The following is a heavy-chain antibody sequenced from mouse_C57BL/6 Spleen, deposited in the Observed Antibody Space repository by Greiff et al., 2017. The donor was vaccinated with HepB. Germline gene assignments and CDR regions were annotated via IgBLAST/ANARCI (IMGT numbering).Heavy chain of an antibody. D-gene: IGHD1-1*01. J-gene: IGHJ2*01. CDR3: ARYGSGYEGAGY. V-gene: IGHV1-64*01. CDR1: GYTFTSYW. CDR2: IHPNSGST. Sequence: VQLQQPGAELVKPGASVKLSCKASGYTFTSYWMHWVKQRPVQGLEWIGMIHPNSGSTNYNEKFKSKATLTVDKSSSTAYMQLSSLTSEDSAVYYCARYGSGYEGAGYWGQGTTLTVSS.